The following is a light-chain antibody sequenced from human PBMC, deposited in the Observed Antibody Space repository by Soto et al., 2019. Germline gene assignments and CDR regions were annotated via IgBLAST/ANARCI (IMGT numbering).Light chain of an antibody. CDR3: QQYYSYRT. CDR2: DAS. Sequence: DIQMTQSPPTLSASVGDRVTITFRASQSIVVWLAWYQQKPGRAPRVLIYDASKLESGVPSRFSGSGSGTEFTLTISSLQPDDFATYYCQQYYSYRTFGQGTKVDIK. V-gene: IGKV1-5*01. J-gene: IGKJ1*01. CDR1: QSIVVW.